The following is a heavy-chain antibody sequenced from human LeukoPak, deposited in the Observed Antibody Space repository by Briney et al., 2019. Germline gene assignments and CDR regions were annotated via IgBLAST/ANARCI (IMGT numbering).Heavy chain of an antibody. J-gene: IGHJ4*02. V-gene: IGHV3-23*01. CDR2: ISGSGGGT. D-gene: IGHD3-10*01. Sequence: GGSLRLSCVASGFTFGTYAMNWVRQAPGKGLEWVSGISGSGGGTYYGDSVKGRFTISRDNSKNTVYLQIDNLRADDTAVYYCAKGGGSGSYYIFDFWGQGTLVTVSS. CDR1: GFTFGTYA. CDR3: AKGGGSGSYYIFDF.